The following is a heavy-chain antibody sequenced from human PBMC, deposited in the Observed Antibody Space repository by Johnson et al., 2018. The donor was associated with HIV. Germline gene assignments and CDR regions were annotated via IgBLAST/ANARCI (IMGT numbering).Heavy chain of an antibody. CDR2: ISSDESNK. Sequence: VAIISSDESNKYYADSVKGRFTISRDNSKNTLFLQMDSLRADDTAVYYCAREGVSGSYYDAFDLWGQGTMVTVSS. V-gene: IGHV3-30*01. D-gene: IGHD1-26*01. CDR3: AREGVSGSYYDAFDL. J-gene: IGHJ3*01.